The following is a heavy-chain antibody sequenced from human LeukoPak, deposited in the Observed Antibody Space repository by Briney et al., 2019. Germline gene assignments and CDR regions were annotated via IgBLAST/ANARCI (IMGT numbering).Heavy chain of an antibody. J-gene: IGHJ4*02. D-gene: IGHD1-26*01. V-gene: IGHV3-23*01. CDR3: ARGDSGSYYFDY. CDR2: ISGSGGST. CDR1: GFTFSSYG. Sequence: GGSLRLSCAASGFTFSSYGMSWVRQAPGKGLEWVSAISGSGGSTYYADSVKGRFTISRDNSKNTLYLQMNSLRAEDTAVYYCARGDSGSYYFDYWGQGTLVTVSS.